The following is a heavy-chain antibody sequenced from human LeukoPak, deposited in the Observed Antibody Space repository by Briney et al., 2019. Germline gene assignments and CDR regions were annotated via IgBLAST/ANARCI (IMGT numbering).Heavy chain of an antibody. Sequence: GGSLRLSCAASGFTFSSYGMHRVRQAPGKGLEWVAVIWYDGSNKYYADSVKGRFTISRDNSKNTLYLQMNSLRAEDTAVYYCAREGYYNVYYYYGMDVWGQGTTVTVSS. V-gene: IGHV3-33*01. CDR1: GFTFSSYG. D-gene: IGHD3-9*01. CDR3: AREGYYNVYYYYGMDV. J-gene: IGHJ6*02. CDR2: IWYDGSNK.